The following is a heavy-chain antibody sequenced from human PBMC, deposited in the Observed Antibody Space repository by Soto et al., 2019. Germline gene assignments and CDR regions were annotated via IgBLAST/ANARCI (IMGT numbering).Heavy chain of an antibody. D-gene: IGHD3-16*01. V-gene: IGHV3-33*01. CDR3: ARARITFGGVTDY. Sequence: GGSLRLSCAASGFTFSSYGMHWVRQAPGKGLEWVAVIWYDGSNKYYADSVKGRFTISRDNSKNTLYLQMNSLRAEDTAVYYCARARITFGGVTDYWGQGTLVTVSS. CDR2: IWYDGSNK. J-gene: IGHJ4*02. CDR1: GFTFSSYG.